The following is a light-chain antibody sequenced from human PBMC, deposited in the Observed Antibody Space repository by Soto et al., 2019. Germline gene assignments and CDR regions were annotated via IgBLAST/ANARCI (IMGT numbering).Light chain of an antibody. CDR3: QQSYSTPLT. Sequence: GDRVTITCRASQRIDTWLAWYQQKPGTAPKLLIYKETILQSGVPSRFSGSGSGTEFTLAISSLQPEDFATYYCQQSYSTPLTXGGGTKVDIK. J-gene: IGKJ4*01. CDR1: QRIDTW. CDR2: KET. V-gene: IGKV1-5*03.